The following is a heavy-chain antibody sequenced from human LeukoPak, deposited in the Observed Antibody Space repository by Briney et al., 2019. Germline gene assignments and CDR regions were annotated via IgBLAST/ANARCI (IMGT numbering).Heavy chain of an antibody. CDR3: ARLGGTYDAFDI. CDR1: GGSISSSSSY. V-gene: IGHV4-39*01. J-gene: IGHJ3*02. Sequence: SETLSLTCTVSGGSISSSSSYWGWIRQPPGKALEWIGNIYYSGSTYYNPSLKSRVTISVDTSRNQFSLKLSSVTAADTAVYYCARLGGTYDAFDIWGQGTMVTVSS. D-gene: IGHD1-26*01. CDR2: IYYSGST.